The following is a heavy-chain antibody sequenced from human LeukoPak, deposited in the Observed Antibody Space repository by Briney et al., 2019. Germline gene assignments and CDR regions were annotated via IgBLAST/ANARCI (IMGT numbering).Heavy chain of an antibody. D-gene: IGHD2-2*01. CDR3: TTVVRYCSSTSCSYYFDY. J-gene: IGHJ4*02. Sequence: GGSLRLSCAASGFTFSDYYMSWIRQAPGKGLEWVGRIKSKTDGGTTDYAAPVKGRFTISRDDSKNTLYLQMNSLKTEDTAVYYCTTVVRYCSSTSCSYYFDYWGQGTLVTVSS. V-gene: IGHV3-15*01. CDR2: IKSKTDGGTT. CDR1: GFTFSDYY.